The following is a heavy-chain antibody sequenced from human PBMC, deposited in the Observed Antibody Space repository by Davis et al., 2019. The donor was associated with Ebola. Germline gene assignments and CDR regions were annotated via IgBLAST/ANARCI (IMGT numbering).Heavy chain of an antibody. CDR3: ACYVLG. CDR2: ISGSGGST. J-gene: IGHJ4*02. D-gene: IGHD2-8*01. Sequence: GESLKISCAASGFTFSSYAMSWVRQAPGKGLEWVSAISGSGGSTYYADSVKGRFTISRDNSKNTLYLQMNSLRVEETAVYYCACYVLGWGQGTLVTVSS. V-gene: IGHV3-23*01. CDR1: GFTFSSYA.